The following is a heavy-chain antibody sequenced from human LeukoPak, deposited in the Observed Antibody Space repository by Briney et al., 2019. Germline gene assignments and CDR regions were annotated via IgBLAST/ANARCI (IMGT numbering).Heavy chain of an antibody. CDR2: ISYDGSNK. CDR3: ARTPIAAAGTYYFDY. D-gene: IGHD6-13*01. J-gene: IGHJ4*02. Sequence: GGSLRLSCAASGFTFSSYGMHWVRQAPGKGLEWVAAISYDGSNKYYADSVKGRFTISRDNSKNTLYLQMNSLRAEDTAVYYCARTPIAAAGTYYFDYWGQGTLVTVSS. V-gene: IGHV3-30*03. CDR1: GFTFSSYG.